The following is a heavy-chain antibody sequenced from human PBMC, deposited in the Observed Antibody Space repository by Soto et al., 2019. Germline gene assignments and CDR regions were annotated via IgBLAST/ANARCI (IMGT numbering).Heavy chain of an antibody. Sequence: ASVKVSCKASGYTFTSYGISWVRQAPGQGLEWMGWISAYNGNTNYAQKLQGRVTMTTDTSTSTAYMELRSLRSDDTAVYYCARDGKYYYGSGNAANYYGMDVWGQGTTVTVSS. CDR1: GYTFTSYG. CDR3: ARDGKYYYGSGNAANYYGMDV. CDR2: ISAYNGNT. J-gene: IGHJ6*02. V-gene: IGHV1-18*01. D-gene: IGHD3-10*01.